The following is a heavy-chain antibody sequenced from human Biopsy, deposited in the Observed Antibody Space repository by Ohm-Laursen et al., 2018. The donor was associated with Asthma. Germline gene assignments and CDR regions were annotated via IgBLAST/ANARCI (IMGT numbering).Heavy chain of an antibody. D-gene: IGHD6-13*01. CDR2: INPNSGAT. Sequence: SSVKVSCKASGYPFIGYHIHWLRQAPGQGLEWMGRINPNSGATNYAQKFQGRVTMTRDTSISTAYMEVSRLRSDDTAVYYCARGQKSAGDRWFDPWGQGTLVTVSS. CDR3: ARGQKSAGDRWFDP. CDR1: GYPFIGYH. V-gene: IGHV1-2*06. J-gene: IGHJ5*02.